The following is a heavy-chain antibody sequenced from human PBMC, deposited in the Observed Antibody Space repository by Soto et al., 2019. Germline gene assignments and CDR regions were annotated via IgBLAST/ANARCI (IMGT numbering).Heavy chain of an antibody. D-gene: IGHD2-2*01. Sequence: QVLLQESGPGLVKPSETLSLTCSVSGASITSYYWSWIRQPPGKGLEWIGYIYHSGSPSYNPSLKSRVTISVYTSKNQLSLRLVSVTAADTALYFCAREDFGSCSSTTCLNWFDPWGQGTLVTVSS. J-gene: IGHJ5*02. CDR2: IYHSGSP. V-gene: IGHV4-59*01. CDR1: GASITSYY. CDR3: AREDFGSCSSTTCLNWFDP.